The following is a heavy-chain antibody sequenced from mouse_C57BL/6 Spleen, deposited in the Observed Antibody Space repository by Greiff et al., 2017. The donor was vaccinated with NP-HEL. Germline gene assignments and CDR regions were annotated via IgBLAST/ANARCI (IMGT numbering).Heavy chain of an antibody. D-gene: IGHD1-1*01. CDR2: IHPNSGST. CDR1: GYTFTSYW. J-gene: IGHJ1*03. V-gene: IGHV1-64*01. Sequence: QVQLQQPGAELVKPGASVKLSCKASGYTFTSYWMHWVKQRPGQGLEWIGMIHPNSGSTNYNEKFKSKATLTVDKSSSTAYMQLSSLTSEDSAVYYCARGSPSFRYGSRDAHWYFDVWGTGTTVTVSS. CDR3: ARGSPSFRYGSRDAHWYFDV.